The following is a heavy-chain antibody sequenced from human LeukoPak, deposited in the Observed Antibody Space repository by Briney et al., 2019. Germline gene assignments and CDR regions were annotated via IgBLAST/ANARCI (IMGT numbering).Heavy chain of an antibody. CDR2: INHSGST. V-gene: IGHV4-34*01. J-gene: IGHJ4*02. Sequence: SETLSLTCAVYGGSFSGYYWSWIRQPPGKGLEWIGEINHSGSTNYSPSLKSRVAISVDTSKSQFSLKMRSVTAADTAVYYCARGTVLTGYASFDYWGLGTLVTVSS. CDR1: GGSFSGYY. D-gene: IGHD2-8*01. CDR3: ARGTVLTGYASFDY.